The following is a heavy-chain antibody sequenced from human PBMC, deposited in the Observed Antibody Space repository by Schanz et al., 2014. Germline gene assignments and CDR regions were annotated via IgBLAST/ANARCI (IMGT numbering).Heavy chain of an antibody. CDR1: GDTFRSYT. V-gene: IGHV1-69*02. CDR3: ARGGATRFDY. J-gene: IGHJ4*02. Sequence: QVQLVQSGAEVKKPGSSVKVSCKASGDTFRSYTISWVRQAPGQGLEWMGRIIPILGIANYAQKFQGRVTITADKSTSTAYMELSSLRSEDTAVYYCARGGATRFDYWGLGTLVIVSS. CDR2: IIPILGIA. D-gene: IGHD1-26*01.